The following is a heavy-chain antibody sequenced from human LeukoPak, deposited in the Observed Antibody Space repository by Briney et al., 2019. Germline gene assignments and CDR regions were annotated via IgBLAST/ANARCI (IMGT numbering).Heavy chain of an antibody. V-gene: IGHV4-30-2*01. CDR2: ILHSGST. CDR1: GVSITSDTYY. CDR3: ARTRDFWRAYFDY. D-gene: IGHD3-3*01. J-gene: IGHJ4*02. Sequence: SQTLSLTCAVSGVSITSDTYYWSWIRQPPGKGLEWIGYILHSGSTYQNPSLKSRVTISVGTSKNQFSLKLSSVTAADTAVYFCARTRDFWRAYFDYWGQGVLVTVSS.